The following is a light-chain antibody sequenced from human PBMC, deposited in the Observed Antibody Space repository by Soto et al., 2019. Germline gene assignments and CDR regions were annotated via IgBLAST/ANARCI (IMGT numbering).Light chain of an antibody. Sequence: QSVLTQPASWSGFHGQSITISCTGTSSDVGGYNYVSWYQHHPGKAPKLIIYDVSNRPSGVSNRFSGSKSGNTASLTISGLQPEDEADYYCSSYTTSNTRQIVFGTGTKVTVL. CDR1: SSDVGGYNY. V-gene: IGLV2-14*03. J-gene: IGLJ1*01. CDR2: DVS. CDR3: SSYTTSNTRQIV.